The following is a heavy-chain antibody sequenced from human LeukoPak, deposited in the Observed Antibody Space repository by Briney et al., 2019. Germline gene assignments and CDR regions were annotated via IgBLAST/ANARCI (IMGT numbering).Heavy chain of an antibody. CDR2: IYHSGST. D-gene: IGHD3-10*01. CDR3: ARDLYRGVIHDY. V-gene: IGHV4-38-2*02. CDR1: GYSISSGYY. J-gene: IGHJ4*02. Sequence: PSETLSLTCTVSGYSISSGYYWGWIRQPPGKGLEWIGSIYHSGSTYYNPSLKSRVTISVDTSKNQFSLKLSSVTAADTAVYYCARDLYRGVIHDYWGQGTLVTVSS.